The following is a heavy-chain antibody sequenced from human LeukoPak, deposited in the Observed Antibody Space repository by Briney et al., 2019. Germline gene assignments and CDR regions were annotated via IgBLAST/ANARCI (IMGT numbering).Heavy chain of an antibody. CDR1: GFTFSSYR. D-gene: IGHD5/OR15-5a*01. V-gene: IGHV3-21*01. CDR3: ARSTTVADDAFDI. J-gene: IGHJ3*02. CDR2: ISSSSSYI. Sequence: GGSLRLSCAASGFTFSSYRMHWVRQAPGKGLEWVSSISSSSSYIYYADSVKGRFTISRDNAKNSLYLQMNSLRAEDTAVYYCARSTTVADDAFDIWGQGTMVTVSS.